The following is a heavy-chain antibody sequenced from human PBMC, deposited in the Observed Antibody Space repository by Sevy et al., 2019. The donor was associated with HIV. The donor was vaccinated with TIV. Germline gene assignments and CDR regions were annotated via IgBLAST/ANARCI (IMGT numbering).Heavy chain of an antibody. CDR3: AKGRSSGWDGGFDY. CDR1: GFALSNYYA. V-gene: IGHV3-30-3*01. D-gene: IGHD6-19*01. CDR2: ISYDGSDK. J-gene: IGHJ4*02. Sequence: GGSLRLSCAASGFALSNYYAMHWVRQAPGKGLEWVALISYDGSDKYYADSVKGRFTISRDNFKNTLYLQMNSLSAEDTAVYYCAKGRSSGWDGGFDYWGQGTLVTVSS.